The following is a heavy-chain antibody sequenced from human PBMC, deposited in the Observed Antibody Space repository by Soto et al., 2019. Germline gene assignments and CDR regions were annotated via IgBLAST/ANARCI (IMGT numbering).Heavy chain of an antibody. CDR1: GGTFSSYA. D-gene: IGHD3-3*01. V-gene: IGHV1-69*06. CDR3: ASSITIFGVVYYGMDV. CDR2: IIPIFGTA. Sequence: QVQLVQSGAEVKKPGSSVKVSCKASGGTFSSYAISWVRQAPGQGLEWMGGIIPIFGTANYEQKFQGRVTITADTSTSTAYMELSSLRSADTAVYYCASSITIFGVVYYGMDVWGKGTTVTVSS. J-gene: IGHJ6*04.